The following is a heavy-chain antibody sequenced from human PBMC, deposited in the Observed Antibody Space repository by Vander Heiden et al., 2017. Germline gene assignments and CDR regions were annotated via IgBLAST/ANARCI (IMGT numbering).Heavy chain of an antibody. J-gene: IGHJ6*02. D-gene: IGHD3-10*01. CDR3: AKDLPLMVRGRKVYYGMDV. CDR2: ISYDGSNK. CDR1: GFTFSSYG. Sequence: QVQLVESGGGVLQPGRSLRLSCAASGFTFSSYGMHWVRQAPGKGLEWVAVISYDGSNKYYADSVKGRFTISRDNSKNTLYLQMNSLRAEDTAVYYCAKDLPLMVRGRKVYYGMDVWGQGTTVTVSS. V-gene: IGHV3-30*18.